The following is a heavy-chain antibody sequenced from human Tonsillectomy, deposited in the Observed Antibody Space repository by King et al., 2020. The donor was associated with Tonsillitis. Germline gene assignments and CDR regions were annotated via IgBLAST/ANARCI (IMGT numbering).Heavy chain of an antibody. CDR2: IYHSGST. D-gene: IGHD5-12*01. V-gene: IGHV4-38-2*01. J-gene: IGHJ4*01. CDR3: ARGYSGYGFDY. Sequence: QLQESGPGLVKPSETLSLTCAVSGYSISSGYYWGWIRQPPGKGLEWIGSIYHSGSTYYNPSLKSRVTISVDTSKNQFSLKLSSVTAADTAVYYCARGYSGYGFDYWGHGTLVSVSS. CDR1: GYSISSGYY.